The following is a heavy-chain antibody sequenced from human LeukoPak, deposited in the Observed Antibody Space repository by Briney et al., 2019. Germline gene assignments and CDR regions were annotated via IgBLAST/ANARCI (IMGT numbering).Heavy chain of an antibody. D-gene: IGHD6-19*01. Sequence: SGTLSLTCTVSGGSVSSGTYYWTWIRQPPGKGLEWIGYLYYGGTTHYNPSLKSRLAMSVDTSKNQFSLKLTSVSAADTAVYYCARVLIAVACFDSWGQGTLVTV. CDR3: ARVLIAVACFDS. CDR2: LYYGGTT. CDR1: GGSVSSGTYY. V-gene: IGHV4-61*01. J-gene: IGHJ4*02.